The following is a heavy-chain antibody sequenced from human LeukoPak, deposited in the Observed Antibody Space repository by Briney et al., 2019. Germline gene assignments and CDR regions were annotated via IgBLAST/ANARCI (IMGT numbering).Heavy chain of an antibody. CDR1: GFTFSSYD. D-gene: IGHD3-22*01. CDR2: IGTAGDT. V-gene: IGHV3-13*01. J-gene: IGHJ6*02. Sequence: GGSLRLSCAASGFTFSSYDMHWVRQATGKGLEWVSAIGTAGDTYYSGSVKGRFTISRENAKNSLYLQMNSLRAGDTAVYYCARGGSYDSSGYHASHYYYYGMDVWGQGTTVTVSS. CDR3: ARGGSYDSSGYHASHYYYYGMDV.